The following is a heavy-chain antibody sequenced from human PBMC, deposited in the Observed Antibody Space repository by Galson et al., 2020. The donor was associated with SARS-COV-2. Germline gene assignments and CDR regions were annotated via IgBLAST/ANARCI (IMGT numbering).Heavy chain of an antibody. D-gene: IGHD3-22*01. CDR2: ISWNSGSI. Sequence: SLKISCAASGFTFDDYAMHWVRQAPGKGLEWVSGISWNSGSIGYADSVKGRFTISRDNAKNSLYLQMNSLRAEDTALYYCATFNYYDSSGYFGDYFDYWGQGTLVTVSS. CDR1: GFTFDDYA. J-gene: IGHJ4*02. V-gene: IGHV3-9*01. CDR3: ATFNYYDSSGYFGDYFDY.